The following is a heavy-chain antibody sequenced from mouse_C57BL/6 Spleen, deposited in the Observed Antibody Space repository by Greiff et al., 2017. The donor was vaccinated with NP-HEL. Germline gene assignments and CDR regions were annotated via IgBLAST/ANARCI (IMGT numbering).Heavy chain of an antibody. D-gene: IGHD2-1*01. J-gene: IGHJ1*03. V-gene: IGHV1-69*01. CDR1: GYTFTSYW. Sequence: QVQLQQPGAELVMPGASVKLSCKASGYTFTSYWMHWVKQRPGQGLEWIGEIDPSDSYTNYNQKFKGKSTLTVDKSSSTAYMQLSSLTSEDSAVYYCARESYGKGYFDVWGTGTTVTVSS. CDR2: IDPSDSYT. CDR3: ARESYGKGYFDV.